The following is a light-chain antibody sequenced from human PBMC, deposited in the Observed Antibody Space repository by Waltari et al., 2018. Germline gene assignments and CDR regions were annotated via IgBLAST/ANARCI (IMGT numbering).Light chain of an antibody. V-gene: IGKV1-39*01. J-gene: IGKJ1*01. CDR3: QQSYTTPRT. CDR1: QGISTY. CDR2: AAS. Sequence: DIQMTQSPSSLSASVGDRVTITCRASQGISTYLNWYQHKPGRAPELLIYAASTLQGGVPSRFSGSGSETHFTLAISSLQREDFATYYCQQSYTTPRTFGQGTKVEIK.